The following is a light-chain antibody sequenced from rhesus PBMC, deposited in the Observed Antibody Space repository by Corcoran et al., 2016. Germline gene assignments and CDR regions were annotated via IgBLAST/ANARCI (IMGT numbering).Light chain of an antibody. CDR3: QHGYGTPRT. Sequence: DIQMTQSPSSLSASVGDRVTITCRASENVNNYLNWYQQKPGKAPKLLIYKASTLQSGVPSRFSGSGSGTDYTFTISSLQPEDVATYYGQHGYGTPRTFGQGTKVEIK. J-gene: IGKJ1*01. CDR1: ENVNNY. V-gene: IGKV1-74*01. CDR2: KAS.